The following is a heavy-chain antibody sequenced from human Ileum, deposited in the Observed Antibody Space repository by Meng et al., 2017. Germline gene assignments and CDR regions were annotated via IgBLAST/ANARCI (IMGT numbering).Heavy chain of an antibody. J-gene: IGHJ4*02. V-gene: IGHV4-31*03. CDR3: AREPPAAAGTGADY. Sequence: QVQLQESGPGLVKPAQTLSLTCTVSGGSISSGGYYWSWIRQHPGKGLEWIGYIYYSGTTYYNPSLKSRVTISVDTSKNQFSLKLSSVTAADTAVYYCAREPPAAAGTGADYWGQGILVTVSS. CDR2: IYYSGTT. CDR1: GGSISSGGYY. D-gene: IGHD6-13*01.